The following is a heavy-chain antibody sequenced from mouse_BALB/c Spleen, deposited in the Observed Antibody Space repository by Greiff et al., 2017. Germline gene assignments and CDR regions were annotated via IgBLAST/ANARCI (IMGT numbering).Heavy chain of an antibody. CDR3: ARVDSSGYENAMDY. J-gene: IGHJ4*01. CDR2: ISNLAYSI. Sequence: EVHLVESGGGLVQPGGSRKLSCAASGFTFSDYGMAWVRQAPGKGPEWVAFISNLAYSIYYADTVTGRFTISRENAKNTLYLEMSSLRSEDTAMYYCARVDSSGYENAMDYWGQGTSVTVSS. D-gene: IGHD3-2*01. CDR1: GFTFSDYG. V-gene: IGHV5-15*02.